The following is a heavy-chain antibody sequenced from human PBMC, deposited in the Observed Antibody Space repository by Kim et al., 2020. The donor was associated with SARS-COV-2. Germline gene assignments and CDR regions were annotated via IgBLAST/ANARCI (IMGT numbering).Heavy chain of an antibody. V-gene: IGHV3-33*01. J-gene: IGHJ4*02. D-gene: IGHD4-17*01. CDR3: ARDEYGDYGTFYY. Sequence: YAQPVKGRFTVSRDNSKDPRYLQRNSLRARDTAVYYCARDEYGDYGTFYYWGQRTLVTVSS.